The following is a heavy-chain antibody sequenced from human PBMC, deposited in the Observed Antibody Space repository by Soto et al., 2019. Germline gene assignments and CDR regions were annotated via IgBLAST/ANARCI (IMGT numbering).Heavy chain of an antibody. CDR3: AREGPAPYYYYGMDV. J-gene: IGHJ6*02. V-gene: IGHV4-61*01. Sequence: SETLSLTCTVSGGSVSSGSYYWSWIRQPPGKGLEWIGYIYYSGSTNYNPSLKSRVTISVDTSKNQFSLKLSLRSDDTAVYYCAREGPAPYYYYGMDVWGQGSTVTVSS. CDR1: GGSVSSGSYY. CDR2: IYYSGST.